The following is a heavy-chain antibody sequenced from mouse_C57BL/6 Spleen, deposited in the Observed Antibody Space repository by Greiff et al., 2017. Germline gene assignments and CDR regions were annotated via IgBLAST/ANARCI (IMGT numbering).Heavy chain of an antibody. CDR1: GYSITSGYY. V-gene: IGHV3-6*01. D-gene: IGHD1-1*01. J-gene: IGHJ1*03. Sequence: EVQRVESGPGLVKPSQSLSLTCSVTGYSITSGYYWNWIRQFPGNKLEWMGYISYDGSNNYNPSLKNRISITRDTSKNQFFLKLNSVTTEDTATYYCARDRYYGSSYWYFDVWGTGTTVTVSS. CDR2: ISYDGSN. CDR3: ARDRYYGSSYWYFDV.